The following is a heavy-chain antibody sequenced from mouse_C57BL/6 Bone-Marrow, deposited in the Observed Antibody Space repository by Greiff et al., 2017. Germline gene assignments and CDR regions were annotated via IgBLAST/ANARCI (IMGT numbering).Heavy chain of an antibody. J-gene: IGHJ4*01. Sequence: VMLVESGPELVKPGASVKISCKASGYSFTSYYIHWVKQRPGQGLEWIGWIYPGSGNTKYNEKFKGKATLTADTSSSTAYMQLSSLTSEDSAVYSCARGGAYYSNYCAMDYWGQGTSVTVSS. V-gene: IGHV1-66*01. D-gene: IGHD2-5*01. CDR3: ARGGAYYSNYCAMDY. CDR1: GYSFTSYY. CDR2: IYPGSGNT.